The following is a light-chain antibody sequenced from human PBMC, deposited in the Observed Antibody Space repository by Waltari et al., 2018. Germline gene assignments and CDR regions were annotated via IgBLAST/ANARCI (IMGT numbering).Light chain of an antibody. CDR1: SSNLGQNT. J-gene: IGLJ2*01. CDR3: GSWDDTLSAVL. V-gene: IGLV1-51*01. CDR2: DND. Sequence: QSVLTQPPSVSAAPGPKVTTSCSGSSSNLGQNTVSWSQPLPGPTPQLPIYDNDKRPSGIPDRFSGSKSGTSATLGITGLQTGDEADYYCGSWDDTLSAVLFGGGTKLSVL.